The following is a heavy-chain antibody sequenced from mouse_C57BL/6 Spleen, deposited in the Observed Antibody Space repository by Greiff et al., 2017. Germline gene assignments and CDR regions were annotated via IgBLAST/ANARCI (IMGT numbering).Heavy chain of an antibody. CDR1: GYTFTSYW. CDR3: ARYDGSSFYAMDY. CDR2: IDPSDSYT. D-gene: IGHD1-1*01. J-gene: IGHJ4*01. V-gene: IGHV1-69*01. Sequence: QFQLQQPGAELVMPGASVKLSCKASGYTFTSYWMHWVKQRPGQGLEWIGEIDPSDSYTNYNQNFKGKSTLTVDKSSSTAYMQLSSLTSEDSAVYYCARYDGSSFYAMDYWGQGTSVTVSS.